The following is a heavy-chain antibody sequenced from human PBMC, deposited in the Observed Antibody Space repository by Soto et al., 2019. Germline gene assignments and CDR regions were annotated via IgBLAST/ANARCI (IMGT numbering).Heavy chain of an antibody. CDR3: ARDLNMVRGVNNWFDP. J-gene: IGHJ5*02. D-gene: IGHD3-10*01. Sequence: ASVKVSCKASGYTFTSYYMHWVRQAPGQGLEWMGIINPSGGSTSYAQKFQGRVTMTRDTSTSTVYMELSSLRSEDTAVYYCARDLNMVRGVNNWFDPWGQGTLVTVSS. V-gene: IGHV1-46*03. CDR2: INPSGGST. CDR1: GYTFTSYY.